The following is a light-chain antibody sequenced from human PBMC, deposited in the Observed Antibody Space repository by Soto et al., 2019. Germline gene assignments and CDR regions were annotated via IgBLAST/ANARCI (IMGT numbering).Light chain of an antibody. CDR3: QQYNNWPWT. CDR1: QSVSTK. CDR2: GAS. V-gene: IGKV3-15*01. J-gene: IGKJ1*01. Sequence: EIVMTQSPATLSVSPGERVTLSCRASQSVSTKLAWYQQKPGQAPRLLIYGASTRDTGIPARFSGSGSGTEFTLTISSLQSEDFAVYYCQQYNNWPWTFGQGTKVDI.